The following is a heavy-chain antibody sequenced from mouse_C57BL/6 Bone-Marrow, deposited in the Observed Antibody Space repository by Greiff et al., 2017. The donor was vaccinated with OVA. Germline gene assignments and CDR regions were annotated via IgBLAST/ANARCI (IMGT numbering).Heavy chain of an antibody. Sequence: VQLQQSGAELVRPGTSVKVSCKASGYAFTNYLIEWVKQRPGQGLEWIGVINPGSGGTNYNEKFKGKATLTADKSSSTAYMQLSSLTSEDSAVYCCARHRGGYYFDYWGQGTTLTVSS. J-gene: IGHJ2*01. CDR1: GYAFTNYL. V-gene: IGHV1-54*01. CDR2: INPGSGGT. CDR3: ARHRGGYYFDY.